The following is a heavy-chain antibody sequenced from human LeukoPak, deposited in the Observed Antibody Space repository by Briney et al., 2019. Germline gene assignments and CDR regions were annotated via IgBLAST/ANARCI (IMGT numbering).Heavy chain of an antibody. J-gene: IGHJ6*03. Sequence: KPSETLSLTCTVSGGSINSGSYYWSWIRQPAGKGLEWIGHIYTSGSTNYNPSLKSRVTISVDTSKNQFSLKMSSVTAADTAVYYCAGDRSYVDVWGKGTTVTVSS. CDR2: IYTSGST. V-gene: IGHV4-61*09. CDR3: AGDRSYVDV. CDR1: GGSINSGSYY.